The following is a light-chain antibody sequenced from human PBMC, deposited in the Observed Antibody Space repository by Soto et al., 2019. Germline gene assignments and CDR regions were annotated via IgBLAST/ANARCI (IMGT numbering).Light chain of an antibody. CDR2: GNS. Sequence: QAVVTQAPSASGTAGQRVIISCSGGSSNIGSNNVNWYQQLPGTAPKLVMFGNSQRPSGVPDRFSGSKSGTSASLAISGLRSDDEADFYCAVWDNSLSGVVFGGGTKVTVL. CDR3: AVWDNSLSGVV. CDR1: SSNIGSNN. V-gene: IGLV1-44*01. J-gene: IGLJ3*02.